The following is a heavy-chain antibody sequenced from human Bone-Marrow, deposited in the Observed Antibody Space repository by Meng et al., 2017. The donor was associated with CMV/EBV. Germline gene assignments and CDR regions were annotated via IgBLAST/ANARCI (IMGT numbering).Heavy chain of an antibody. CDR1: GASVNSGRYY. J-gene: IGHJ5*02. CDR2: IYYSGST. V-gene: IGHV4-61*01. CDR3: ARNYDFWSGYYTMFGWFDP. D-gene: IGHD3-3*01. Sequence: GSLRLSCSVSGASVNSGRYYWTWVRQPPGKGLEWIGYIYYSGSTNYNPSLKSRVTISVDTSKNQFSLKLSSVTAADTAVYYCARNYDFWSGYYTMFGWFDPWGQGTLATVSS.